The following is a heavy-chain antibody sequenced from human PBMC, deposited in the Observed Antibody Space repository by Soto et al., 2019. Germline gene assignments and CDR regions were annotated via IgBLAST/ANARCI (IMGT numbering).Heavy chain of an antibody. J-gene: IGHJ4*02. D-gene: IGHD6-19*01. CDR1: GFNFKTYG. Sequence: QVQLVESGGGVVQPGGSLRLSCAASGFNFKTYGMHWVRQAPGKGLEWVAIIWYDGSNAYYADSVKGRFTISRDNSRNXLXXQMNSLRVEDTAVYYCTRDGGRHDVIAVAGTDFDSWGQGTLVTVSS. V-gene: IGHV3-33*01. CDR3: TRDGGRHDVIAVAGTDFDS. CDR2: IWYDGSNA.